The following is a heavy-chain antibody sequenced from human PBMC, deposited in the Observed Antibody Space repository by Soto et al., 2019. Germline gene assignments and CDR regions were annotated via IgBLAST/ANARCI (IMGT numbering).Heavy chain of an antibody. CDR3: AAWDISNI. J-gene: IGHJ4*02. Sequence: GGSLRLSCSGFGFSINTYWMNWIRKTPRKGLEWVANINPEGNAKTYVDPVKGRFIVSRDNTRNSLDLQMNSLRVEDSAVYFCAAWDISNIWGQGILVTVSS. CDR1: GFSINTYW. V-gene: IGHV3-7*01. D-gene: IGHD2-15*01. CDR2: INPEGNAK.